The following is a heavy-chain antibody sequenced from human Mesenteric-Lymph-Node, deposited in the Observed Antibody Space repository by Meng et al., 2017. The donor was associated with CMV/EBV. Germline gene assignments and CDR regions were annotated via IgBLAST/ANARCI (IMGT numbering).Heavy chain of an antibody. J-gene: IGHJ3*02. CDR2: ISTSGGDI. Sequence: SGFPFSASSISWIRQAPGKGLECVSYISTSGGDIYYTDSVKGRFTISRDNAKNSLYLQMTSQRAEDTAVYYCARVAPVGRGGAFDIWGQGTMVTVSS. V-gene: IGHV3-11*04. CDR3: ARVAPVGRGGAFDI. D-gene: IGHD1-1*01. CDR1: GFPFSASS.